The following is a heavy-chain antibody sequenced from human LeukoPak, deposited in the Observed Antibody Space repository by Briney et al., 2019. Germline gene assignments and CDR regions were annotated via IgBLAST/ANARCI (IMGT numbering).Heavy chain of an antibody. Sequence: SGGSLRLSCAASGFTFSSYGMGWVRQAPGKGLEWVSAISGSGGSTYYADSVKGRFTISRDNSKNTLYLQMNSLRAEDTAVYFCTSGYVGYDKTYYFDYWGQGTLVTVSS. J-gene: IGHJ4*02. D-gene: IGHD5-12*01. CDR1: GFTFSSYG. V-gene: IGHV3-23*01. CDR3: TSGYVGYDKTYYFDY. CDR2: ISGSGGST.